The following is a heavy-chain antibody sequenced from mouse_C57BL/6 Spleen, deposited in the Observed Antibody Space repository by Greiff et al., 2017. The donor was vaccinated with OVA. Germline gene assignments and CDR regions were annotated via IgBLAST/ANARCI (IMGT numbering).Heavy chain of an antibody. Sequence: EVMLVESEGGLVQPGSSMKLSCTASGFTFSDYYMAWVRQVPEKGLEWVANINYDGSSTYYLDSLKSRFIISRDNAKNILYLQMSSLKSEDTATYYCARMAPSFDVWGTGTTVTVSS. CDR2: INYDGSST. J-gene: IGHJ1*03. V-gene: IGHV5-16*01. CDR1: GFTFSDYY. CDR3: ARMAPSFDV.